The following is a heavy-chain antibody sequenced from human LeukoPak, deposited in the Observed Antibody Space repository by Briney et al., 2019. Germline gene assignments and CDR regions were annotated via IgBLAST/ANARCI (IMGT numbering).Heavy chain of an antibody. CDR2: INPEDSDT. V-gene: IGHV5-51*01. J-gene: IGHJ4*02. CDR1: GYSFTSYW. Sequence: GESLKISCKGSGYSFTSYWIGWVRQMPGKGLEWMGIINPEDSDTTYSPSFQGQVTISADKSISTAYLQWSSLKASDTAMYYCARHGTLYSSSWIDYWGQGTLVTVSS. D-gene: IGHD6-6*01. CDR3: ARHGTLYSSSWIDY.